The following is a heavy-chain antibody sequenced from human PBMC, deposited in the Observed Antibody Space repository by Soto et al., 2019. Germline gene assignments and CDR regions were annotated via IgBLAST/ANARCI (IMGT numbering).Heavy chain of an antibody. Sequence: GASVKVSCKASGYTFTSYGISWVRQDPGQGLEWMGWISAYNGNTNYAQKLQGRVTMTTDTSTSTAYMELRSLRSDDTAVYYCARDGDIVLMVYPYGMDVWGQGTTVTVSS. D-gene: IGHD2-8*01. V-gene: IGHV1-18*01. CDR1: GYTFTSYG. CDR2: ISAYNGNT. CDR3: ARDGDIVLMVYPYGMDV. J-gene: IGHJ6*02.